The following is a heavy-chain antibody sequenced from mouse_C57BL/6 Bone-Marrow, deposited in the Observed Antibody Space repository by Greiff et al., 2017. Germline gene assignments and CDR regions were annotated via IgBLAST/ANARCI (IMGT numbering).Heavy chain of an antibody. D-gene: IGHD2-4*01. CDR3: AREKENYDGWFAY. CDR2: IYPGSGST. V-gene: IGHV1-55*01. CDR1: GYTFTSYW. J-gene: IGHJ3*01. Sequence: VQLQQPGAELVKPGASVKMSCKASGYTFTSYWITWVKPRPGQGLEWIGDIYPGSGSTNYNEKFKSKATLTVDTSSSTAYMQLSSLTSEDSAVYYCAREKENYDGWFAYWGQGTLVTVSA.